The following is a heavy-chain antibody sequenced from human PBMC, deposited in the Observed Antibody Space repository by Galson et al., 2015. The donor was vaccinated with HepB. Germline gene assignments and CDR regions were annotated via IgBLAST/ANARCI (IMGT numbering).Heavy chain of an antibody. CDR3: ASSRDFWSGYYAGRDYYYYCGMDV. Sequence: SLRLSCAASGFTFSSYAMSWVRQAPGKGLEWVSAISGSGGSTYYADSVKGRFTISRDNSKNTLYLQMNSLRAEDTAVYYCASSRDFWSGYYAGRDYYYYCGMDVWGQGTTVTVSS. D-gene: IGHD3-3*01. CDR1: GFTFSSYA. V-gene: IGHV3-23*01. CDR2: ISGSGGST. J-gene: IGHJ6*02.